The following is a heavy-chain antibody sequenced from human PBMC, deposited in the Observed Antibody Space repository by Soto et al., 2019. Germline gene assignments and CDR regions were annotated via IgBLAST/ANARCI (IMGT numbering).Heavy chain of an antibody. D-gene: IGHD3-9*01. Sequence: EVQLLESGGGLVQPGGSLRLSCAASGFTFSSYAMSWVRQAPGKGLEWVSAISGSGGSTYYADSVKGRFTISRDNSKNTLYLQMNSLSAEDTAVYYCATTLGYDILTGYYNVFDYWGQGTLVTVSS. V-gene: IGHV3-23*01. CDR3: ATTLGYDILTGYYNVFDY. J-gene: IGHJ4*02. CDR1: GFTFSSYA. CDR2: ISGSGGST.